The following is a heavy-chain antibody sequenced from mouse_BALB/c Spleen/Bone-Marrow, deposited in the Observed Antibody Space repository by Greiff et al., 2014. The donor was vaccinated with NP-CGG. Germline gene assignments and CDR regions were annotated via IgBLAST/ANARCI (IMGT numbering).Heavy chain of an antibody. CDR1: GFYIKDTY. J-gene: IGHJ4*01. CDR2: IDPANGNI. Sequence: EVQLQQFGAELVKPGASVKLSCTASGFYIKDTYMHWVKQRPEQGLEWIGRIDPANGNIKFDPKFQGKATITADTSSNTAYLHPSSLTSEDTAVYYCARYRYYGSSYAMDYWGQGTSVTVSS. V-gene: IGHV14-3*02. D-gene: IGHD1-1*01. CDR3: ARYRYYGSSYAMDY.